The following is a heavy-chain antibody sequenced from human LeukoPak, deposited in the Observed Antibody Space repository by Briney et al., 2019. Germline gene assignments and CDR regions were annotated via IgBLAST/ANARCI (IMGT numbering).Heavy chain of an antibody. CDR3: ARGPSSNWHGTDY. J-gene: IGHJ4*02. CDR1: GFIFSSYV. CDR2: ISGSGGST. Sequence: PGGSLRLSCAASGFIFSSYVMSWVRQAPGKGLEWVSAISGSGGSTYYADSVRGRFTISRDNAQNTLYLQMNSLRDDDTAVYYCARGPSSNWHGTDYWGQGTLVTVSS. V-gene: IGHV3-23*01. D-gene: IGHD1-20*01.